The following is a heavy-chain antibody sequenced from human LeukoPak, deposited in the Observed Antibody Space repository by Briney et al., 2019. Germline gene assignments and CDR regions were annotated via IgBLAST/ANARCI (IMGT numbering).Heavy chain of an antibody. J-gene: IGHJ4*02. CDR3: ARLMGWDSPFDS. V-gene: IGHV4-61*01. Sequence: PSETLSLTCTVSGGSVSSGSYYWSWIRQPPGKGLEWIGYIYYSGSTNCNPSLKSRVTMLVDTPKNQFSLKLTSVTAADTAMYYCARLMGWDSPFDSWGQGTLVTVSS. CDR1: GGSVSSGSYY. CDR2: IYYSGST. D-gene: IGHD6-19*01.